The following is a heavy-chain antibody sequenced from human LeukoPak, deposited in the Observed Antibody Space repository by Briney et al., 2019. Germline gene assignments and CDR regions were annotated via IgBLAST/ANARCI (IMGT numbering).Heavy chain of an antibody. Sequence: GGSLRLSCAASGFTFDDFAMHWVRQAPGKGLEWVSGISWNSGSIGYADSVKGRLTISRDNAKNSLYLQMNSLRAEDTALYHCAKDIGDRYYDSSGFQFDPWGQGTLVTVSS. V-gene: IGHV3-9*01. J-gene: IGHJ5*02. D-gene: IGHD3-22*01. CDR3: AKDIGDRYYDSSGFQFDP. CDR2: ISWNSGSI. CDR1: GFTFDDFA.